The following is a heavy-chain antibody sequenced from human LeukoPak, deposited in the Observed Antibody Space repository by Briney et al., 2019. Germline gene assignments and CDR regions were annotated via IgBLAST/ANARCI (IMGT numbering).Heavy chain of an antibody. CDR3: ATVGSRGY. CDR1: GFTFSNYN. D-gene: IGHD1-26*01. V-gene: IGHV3-48*04. CDR2: ISSSSSSI. Sequence: GGSLRLSCAASGFTFSNYNMNWVRQAPGKGLEWISYISSSSSSIYYADSVKGRFTISRDNAKNSLYLQMNSLRTEDTAVYYCATVGSRGYWGQGTLVTVSS. J-gene: IGHJ4*02.